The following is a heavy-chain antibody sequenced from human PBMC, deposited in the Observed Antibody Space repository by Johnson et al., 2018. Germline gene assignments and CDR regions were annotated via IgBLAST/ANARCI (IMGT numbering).Heavy chain of an antibody. V-gene: IGHV3-15*01. CDR2: IKDKTDGGTT. Sequence: VQLVESGGGLVKPGGSLRLSCAASGFTFSNAWMSWVRQAPGKGLEWVGRIKDKTDGGTTDYAAPVKGRFTISRDDSKNTLYLQMNSLKTEDTAVYYCITDTMVRGVPFDYWGQGTLVTVSS. CDR1: GFTFSNAW. D-gene: IGHD3-10*01. CDR3: ITDTMVRGVPFDY. J-gene: IGHJ4*02.